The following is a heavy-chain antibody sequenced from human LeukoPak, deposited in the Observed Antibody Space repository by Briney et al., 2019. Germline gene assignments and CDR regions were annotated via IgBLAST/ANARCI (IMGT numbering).Heavy chain of an antibody. J-gene: IGHJ5*02. D-gene: IGHD3-16*02. CDR1: GGSFSGYY. V-gene: IGHV4-34*01. CDR2: INHSGST. Sequence: PSETLSLTCAVYGGSFSGYYWSWIRQPPGKGLEWIGEINHSGSTNYNPSLKSRVTISVDTSKNQFSLKLSSVTAADTAVYYCARATRYDYAWGSYRFPYNWFDPWGQGTLVTVSS. CDR3: ARATRYDYAWGSYRFPYNWFDP.